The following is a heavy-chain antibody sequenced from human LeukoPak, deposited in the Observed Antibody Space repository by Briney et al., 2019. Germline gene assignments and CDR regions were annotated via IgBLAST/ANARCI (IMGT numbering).Heavy chain of an antibody. CDR2: MNPNSGST. CDR1: GYTFTSYD. D-gene: IGHD1-26*01. CDR3: ARSKVGTSTLPIDY. Sequence: ASVKVSCKASGYTFTSYDINWVRQATGQGLEWMGWMNPNSGSTGYAQKFQGRVTVTRNTSITTAYMELSSLRSEDTAVYYCARSKVGTSTLPIDYWGQGTLVTVSS. V-gene: IGHV1-8*01. J-gene: IGHJ4*02.